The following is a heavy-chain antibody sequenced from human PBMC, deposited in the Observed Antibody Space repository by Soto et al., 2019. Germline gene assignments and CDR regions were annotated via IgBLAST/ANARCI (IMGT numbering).Heavy chain of an antibody. Sequence: QVHLVESGGGVVQPGTSLTLSCAASGFSFGNHAIHWVRQAPGKGLEWVAVISYDGSKKYYGDSVKGRFSVSRDNSKNTLDLRVDSLRPEDTAVYYCAKAQDVYYGDYELDYWGRGTVVTVSS. CDR3: AKAQDVYYGDYELDY. CDR2: ISYDGSKK. D-gene: IGHD4-17*01. J-gene: IGHJ4*02. V-gene: IGHV3-30*18. CDR1: GFSFGNHA.